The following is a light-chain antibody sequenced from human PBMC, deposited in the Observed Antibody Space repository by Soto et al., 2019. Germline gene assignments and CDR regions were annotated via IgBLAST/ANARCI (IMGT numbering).Light chain of an antibody. CDR1: QSITNN. J-gene: IGKJ1*01. CDR2: GAS. V-gene: IGKV3-11*01. Sequence: EIVMTQSPATLSVAPGESATLSCRASQSITNNLAWYQQKPGQPPRLLMYGASNRATGIPARFSGSGSGTDFTLTISSLEPEDFAVYYCQQHSHWPPWTFGQGTKVDIK. CDR3: QQHSHWPPWT.